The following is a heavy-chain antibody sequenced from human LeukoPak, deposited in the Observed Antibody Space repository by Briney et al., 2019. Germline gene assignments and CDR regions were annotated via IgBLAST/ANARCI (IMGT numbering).Heavy chain of an antibody. V-gene: IGHV3-7*01. J-gene: IGHJ4*02. CDR1: GFTFSSCW. Sequence: PGVSQRLSCVPYGFTFSSCWGTSVRRSTGGVLECLANIKTDGSQIYYVDSVKGRFTIPRDNAKNTLYLQMNSLRAEDTAVYYCARDLNCETLWGQGTLVSVFS. CDR3: ARDLNCETL. D-gene: IGHD1-1*01. CDR2: IKTDGSQI.